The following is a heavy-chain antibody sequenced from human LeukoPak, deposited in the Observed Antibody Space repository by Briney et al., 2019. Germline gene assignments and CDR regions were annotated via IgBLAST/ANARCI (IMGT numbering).Heavy chain of an antibody. J-gene: IGHJ4*02. D-gene: IGHD5-18*01. CDR2: ISGSGSTI. V-gene: IGHV3-23*01. CDR3: ARVRSGYSHENYFDY. Sequence: GGSLRLSCAASGFTFSSYAMSWVRQAPGEGLKWVSAISGSGSTIYYADSVKGRFTISRDNAKDSLYLQMNSLRAEDTAVYYCARVRSGYSHENYFDYWGQGTLVTVSS. CDR1: GFTFSSYA.